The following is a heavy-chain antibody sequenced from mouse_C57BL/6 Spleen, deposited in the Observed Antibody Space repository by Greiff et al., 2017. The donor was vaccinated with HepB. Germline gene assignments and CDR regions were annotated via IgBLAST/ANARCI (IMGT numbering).Heavy chain of an antibody. CDR2: ISDGGSYT. Sequence: EVQVVESGGGLVKPGGSLKLSCAASGFTFSSYAMSWVRQTPEKRLEWVATISDGGSYTYYPDNVKGRFTISRDNAKNNLYLQMSHLKSEDTAMYYCAREHMGYVSRKCWFAYWGQGTLVTVSA. J-gene: IGHJ3*01. V-gene: IGHV5-4*01. CDR1: GFTFSSYA. D-gene: IGHD1-1*01. CDR3: AREHMGYVSRKCWFAY.